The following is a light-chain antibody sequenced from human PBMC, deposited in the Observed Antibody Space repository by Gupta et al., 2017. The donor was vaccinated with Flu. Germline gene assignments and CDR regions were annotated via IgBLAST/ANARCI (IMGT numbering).Light chain of an antibody. V-gene: IGKV3D-20*01. J-gene: IGKJ4*01. CDR2: DAT. CDR3: QHYGSPVT. CDR1: HTIRNNY. Sequence: PGTLSVSPGERATLSCGASHTIRNNYLAWYQQKGGQAPRLLIYDATTRATGVPDRFSGSGSGTDFTLTISRLEPDDFAVYYCQHYGSPVTFGGGTAVDIK.